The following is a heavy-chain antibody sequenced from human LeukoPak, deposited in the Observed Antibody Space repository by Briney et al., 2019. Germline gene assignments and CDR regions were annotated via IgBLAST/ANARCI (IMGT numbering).Heavy chain of an antibody. J-gene: IGHJ3*02. Sequence: GGSLRLSCAASGFTFSSYAMSWVRQAPGKGLEWVSAISGSGGSTYYADSVKGRFTISRDNSKNTLYLQMNSLRAEDTAVYYCAKHASRYYYDSILLDAFDIWGQGTMVTVSS. CDR2: ISGSGGST. CDR3: AKHASRYYYDSILLDAFDI. V-gene: IGHV3-23*01. D-gene: IGHD3-22*01. CDR1: GFTFSSYA.